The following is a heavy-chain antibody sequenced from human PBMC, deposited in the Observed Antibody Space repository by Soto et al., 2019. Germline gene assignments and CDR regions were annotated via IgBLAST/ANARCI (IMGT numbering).Heavy chain of an antibody. CDR3: ARVGPRRGYSYGSGY. D-gene: IGHD5-18*01. CDR2: INPNSGGT. Sequence: ASVKVSCKASGYTFTGYYMHWVRQAPGQGLEWMGWINPNSGGTNYAQKLQGRVTMTTDTSTSTAYMELRSLRSDDTAVYYCARVGPRRGYSYGSGYWGQGTLVTVSS. CDR1: GYTFTGYY. V-gene: IGHV1-2*02. J-gene: IGHJ4*02.